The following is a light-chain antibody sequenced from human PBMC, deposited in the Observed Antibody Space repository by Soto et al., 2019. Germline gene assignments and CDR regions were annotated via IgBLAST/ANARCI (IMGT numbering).Light chain of an antibody. CDR3: QQYNDWPATWT. CDR1: QGVDIN. CDR2: XAY. J-gene: IGKJ1*01. Sequence: IVLTQSPSTLSVSPGDGATLSCRASQGVDINFVWYQRKPGQAPRLLIXXAYXRPTGIPARFSGSGSGTEFTLTISSLQSEDFLVEYCQQYNDWPATWTFGQGTKVDIK. V-gene: IGKV3-15*01.